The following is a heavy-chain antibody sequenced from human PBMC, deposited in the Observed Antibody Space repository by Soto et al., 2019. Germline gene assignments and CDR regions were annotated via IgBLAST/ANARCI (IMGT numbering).Heavy chain of an antibody. V-gene: IGHV4-59*01. D-gene: IGHD2-2*01. J-gene: IGHJ4*02. CDR3: ARVSGYCISTSCYFFFEY. CDR2: IYYSGST. CDR1: GGSISSYY. Sequence: SETLSLTCTVSGGSISSYYWSWIRQPPGKGLEWIGYIYYSGSTNYNPSLKSRVTISVDTSKNQFSLKLSSVTAADTAVYYCARVSGYCISTSCYFFFEYRGQGTLVTVSS.